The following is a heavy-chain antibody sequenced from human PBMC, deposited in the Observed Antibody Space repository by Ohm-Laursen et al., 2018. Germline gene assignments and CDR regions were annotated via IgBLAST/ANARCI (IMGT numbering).Heavy chain of an antibody. Sequence: SVKVSCKASGYTFTGYYMHWVRQAPGQGLEWMGRIIPILGIANYAQKFQGRVTITADKSTSTAYMELSSLRSEDTAVYYCARDTGYCSGGSCYEIGYWGQGTLVTVSS. D-gene: IGHD2-15*01. V-gene: IGHV1-69*04. J-gene: IGHJ4*02. CDR1: GYTFTGYY. CDR3: ARDTGYCSGGSCYEIGY. CDR2: IIPILGIA.